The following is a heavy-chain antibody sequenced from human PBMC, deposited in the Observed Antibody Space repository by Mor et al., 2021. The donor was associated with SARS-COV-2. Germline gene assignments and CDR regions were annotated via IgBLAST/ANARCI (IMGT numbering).Heavy chain of an antibody. D-gene: IGHD4-17*01. V-gene: IGHV3-43*01. J-gene: IGHJ6*03. Sequence: EWVSLISWDGGSTYYADSVKGRFTISRDNSKNSLYLQMNSLRTEDTALYYCAKDASHDYGGVYYMDVWGKGTTVTVSS. CDR3: AKDASHDYGGVYYMDV. CDR2: ISWDGGST.